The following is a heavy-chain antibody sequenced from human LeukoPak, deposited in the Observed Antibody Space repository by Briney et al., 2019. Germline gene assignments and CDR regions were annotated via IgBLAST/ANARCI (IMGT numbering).Heavy chain of an antibody. D-gene: IGHD5-12*01. V-gene: IGHV4-34*01. Sequence: SETLSLTCAVYGESFSDYYWSWIRQPPGKGLEWNGEINHSGSTNYDPSLKSRVTISVDTSKNQFSLKLSSVTAADTAVYYCARVRGRKSPNDYWGQGTLVTVSS. CDR2: INHSGST. CDR3: ARVRGRKSPNDY. CDR1: GESFSDYY. J-gene: IGHJ4*02.